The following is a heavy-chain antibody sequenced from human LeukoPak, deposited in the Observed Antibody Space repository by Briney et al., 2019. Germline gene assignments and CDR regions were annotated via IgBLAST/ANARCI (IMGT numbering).Heavy chain of an antibody. D-gene: IGHD6-13*01. V-gene: IGHV3-30*18. CDR2: ISYDGSTK. Sequence: GGSLRLSCAASGFTFSSYGMHWVRQAPGKGMEWMAVISYDGSTKYYADSVKGQFTISRDNSKNTLYLQMDSLRAEDTAVYYCAKAAAGTEYYFEYWGQGTLVTVSS. CDR1: GFTFSSYG. J-gene: IGHJ4*02. CDR3: AKAAAGTEYYFEY.